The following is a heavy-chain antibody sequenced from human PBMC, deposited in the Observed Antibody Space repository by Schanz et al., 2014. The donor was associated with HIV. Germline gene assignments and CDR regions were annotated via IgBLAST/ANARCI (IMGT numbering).Heavy chain of an antibody. D-gene: IGHD5-12*01. CDR2: INPYDGST. J-gene: IGHJ3*01. CDR1: GYTFTSQY. V-gene: IGHV1-46*01. CDR3: ARGAAEMATMTPWRY. Sequence: QVQLVQSGAEVKKPGASVKVSCKASGYTFTSQYMHWVRQAPGQGLEWMGLINPYDGSTSNAQKFQGRVTMTTDPSTSTAYMDLRSLRSDDTAVYYCARGAAEMATMTPWRYWGQGTKVTVSS.